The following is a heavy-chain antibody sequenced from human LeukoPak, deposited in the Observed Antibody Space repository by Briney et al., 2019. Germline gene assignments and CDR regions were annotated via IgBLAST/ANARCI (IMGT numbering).Heavy chain of an antibody. CDR1: GFIFSNYA. CDR3: LPDWFDP. J-gene: IGHJ5*02. Sequence: GGSLRLSCTASGFIFSNYAMHWVRQAPGRGLEWVAVIFYVGSNKYYADSVKGRFTISRDNSKNTLYLQMNSLRTEDRAVYYCLPDWFDPWGQGTLVTVFS. CDR2: IFYVGSNK. V-gene: IGHV3-30*04.